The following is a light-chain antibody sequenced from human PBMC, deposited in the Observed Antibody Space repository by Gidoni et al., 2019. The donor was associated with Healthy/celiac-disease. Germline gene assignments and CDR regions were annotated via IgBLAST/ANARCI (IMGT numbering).Light chain of an antibody. J-gene: IGKJ4*01. Sequence: DIQMTQSHSSLSASVGDRVTITCRASQSISSYLNWYQQKPGKAPKLLIYAASSLQSGVPSRFSGSGSGTDFTLTISSLQPEDFATYYCQQSYSTPVTFXGXTKVEIK. CDR1: QSISSY. V-gene: IGKV1-39*01. CDR3: QQSYSTPVT. CDR2: AAS.